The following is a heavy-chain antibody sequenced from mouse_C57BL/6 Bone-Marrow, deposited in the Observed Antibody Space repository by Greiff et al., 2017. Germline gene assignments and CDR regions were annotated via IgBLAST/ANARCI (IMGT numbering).Heavy chain of an antibody. CDR3: ARPYYSNYWYFDV. V-gene: IGHV1-55*01. D-gene: IGHD2-5*01. Sequence: QVQLQQPGAELVKPGASVQMSCKASGYTFTSYWITWVKQRPGQGLEWIGDIYPGSGSTNSNEKFKSKATLTVATSSSTAYMQLSSLTSEDSAVYYCARPYYSNYWYFDVWGTGTTVTVSS. CDR1: GYTFTSYW. CDR2: IYPGSGST. J-gene: IGHJ1*03.